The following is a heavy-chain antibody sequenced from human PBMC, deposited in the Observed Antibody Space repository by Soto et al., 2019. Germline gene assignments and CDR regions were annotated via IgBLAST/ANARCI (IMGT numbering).Heavy chain of an antibody. J-gene: IGHJ5*02. V-gene: IGHV1-2*04. CDR1: GYTFSNFG. Sequence: ASVKVSCKASGYTFSNFGISWVRQAPGEGLEWMGWISPNSEKTKIAQKFQGWVTMTRDTSISTAYMELSRLRSDDTAVYYCARGYCSSTSCFDPWGQGTLVTVSS. D-gene: IGHD2-2*01. CDR3: ARGYCSSTSCFDP. CDR2: ISPNSEKT.